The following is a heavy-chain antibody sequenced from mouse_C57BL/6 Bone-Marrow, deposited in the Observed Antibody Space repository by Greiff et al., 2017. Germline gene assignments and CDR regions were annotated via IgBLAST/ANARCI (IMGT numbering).Heavy chain of an antibody. CDR3: ARTAQLGRSFDY. CDR1: GYTFTSYW. Sequence: QVQLQQPGAELVKPGASVKMSCKASGYTFTSYWITWVKQRPGQGLEWIGDIYPTSGRTNYNEKFKSKAILTVDTSSNTAYMQLSSLTSEDSAVFYCARTAQLGRSFDYWGQGTTLTVSS. CDR2: IYPTSGRT. V-gene: IGHV1-55*01. J-gene: IGHJ2*01. D-gene: IGHD4-1*02.